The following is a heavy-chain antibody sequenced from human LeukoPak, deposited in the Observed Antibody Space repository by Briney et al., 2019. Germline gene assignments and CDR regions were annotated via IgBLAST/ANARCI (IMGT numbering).Heavy chain of an antibody. CDR2: VFYTGKT. J-gene: IGHJ4*02. V-gene: IGHV4-39*07. CDR3: ARVFDS. CDR1: GGSFSTSDYY. Sequence: SETLSLTCTVSGGSFSTSDYYWGWVRQSPVKGLEWIGDVFYTGKTNYNPSLRGRATISMNTSKNQFSLKLTYVTAADSAVYYCARVFDSWGQGTLVTVSS.